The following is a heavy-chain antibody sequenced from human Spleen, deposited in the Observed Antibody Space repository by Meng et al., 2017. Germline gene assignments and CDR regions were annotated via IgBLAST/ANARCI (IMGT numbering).Heavy chain of an antibody. CDR3: ARLWFGYDY. CDR2: IYSSGDT. Sequence: GGSLRLSCAASGFTVSSNYMNWVRQAPGKGLEWVSVIYSSGDTYYADSVKGRFTISRDNSKNTLYLQMGSLRAKDMAVYYCARLWFGYDYWGQGTLVTVSS. V-gene: IGHV3-66*03. CDR1: GFTVSSNY. J-gene: IGHJ4*02. D-gene: IGHD3-10*01.